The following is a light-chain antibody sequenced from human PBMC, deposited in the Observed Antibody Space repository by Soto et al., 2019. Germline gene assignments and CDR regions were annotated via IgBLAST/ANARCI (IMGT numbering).Light chain of an antibody. CDR2: DAT. V-gene: IGKV1-39*01. J-gene: IGKJ1*01. CDR3: QQSFVTPRT. CDR1: QNIRSY. Sequence: DIQMTQSPSSLSASVGDRVTITCRASQNIRSYLNWYQHKPWKAPNLLIHDATTLQTGVPSRFSGSGSGTDFTLTISRLQPEDFATYYCQQSFVTPRTFGQGTKVDIK.